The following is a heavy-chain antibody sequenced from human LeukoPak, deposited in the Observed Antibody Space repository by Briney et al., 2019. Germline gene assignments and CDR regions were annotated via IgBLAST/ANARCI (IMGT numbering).Heavy chain of an antibody. CDR3: ARESLLWFGEAPNRYMDV. CDR2: IKQDGSEK. V-gene: IGHV3-7*01. Sequence: GGSLRLSCAASGFTFSSYWMSWVRQAPGKGLERVANIKQDGSEKYYVDSVKGRLTISRDNAKKSLYLQMNSLRAEDSAVYYCARESLLWFGEAPNRYMDVWGKGTTVTVSS. D-gene: IGHD3-10*01. CDR1: GFTFSSYW. J-gene: IGHJ6*03.